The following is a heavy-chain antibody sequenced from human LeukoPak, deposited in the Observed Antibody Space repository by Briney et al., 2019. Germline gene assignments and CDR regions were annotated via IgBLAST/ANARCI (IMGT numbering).Heavy chain of an antibody. D-gene: IGHD3-22*01. CDR3: AKDPAYDSSESYFDY. V-gene: IGHV3-9*01. CDR1: GFTFDDYA. J-gene: IGHJ4*02. Sequence: GGSLRLSCAASGFTFDDYATHWVRQAPGKGLEWVSGISWNSGSIGYADSVKGRFTISRDNAKNSLYLQMNSLRAEDTALYYCAKDPAYDSSESYFDYWGQGTLVTVSS. CDR2: ISWNSGSI.